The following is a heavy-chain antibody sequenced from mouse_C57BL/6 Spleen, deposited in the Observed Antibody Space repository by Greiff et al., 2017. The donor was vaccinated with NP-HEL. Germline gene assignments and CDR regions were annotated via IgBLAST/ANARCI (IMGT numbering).Heavy chain of an antibody. CDR2: IYPGDGDT. CDR3: ARGGYGSFDY. V-gene: IGHV1-80*01. CDR1: GYAFSSYW. D-gene: IGHD1-1*01. Sequence: QVQLQQSGAELVKPGASVKISCKASGYAFSSYWMNWVKQRPGKGLEWIGQIYPGDGDTNYNGKFKGKATLTADKSSTTAYMQLSSLTSEDSSVYFCARGGYGSFDYWGQGTTLTVSS. J-gene: IGHJ2*01.